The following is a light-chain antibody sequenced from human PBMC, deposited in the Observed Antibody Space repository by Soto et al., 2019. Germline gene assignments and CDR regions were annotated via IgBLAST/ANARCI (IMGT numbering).Light chain of an antibody. Sequence: QSALTQPASVSGSPGPSITISCTGTSSDVGGYNYVSWYQQHPGKAPKLMIYDVSNRPSGVSNRFSGSKSGNTASLSISGLPAEDEAAYYCSSYTSSSTLYVFGTGTKLTVL. J-gene: IGLJ1*01. CDR3: SSYTSSSTLYV. CDR2: DVS. CDR1: SSDVGGYNY. V-gene: IGLV2-14*01.